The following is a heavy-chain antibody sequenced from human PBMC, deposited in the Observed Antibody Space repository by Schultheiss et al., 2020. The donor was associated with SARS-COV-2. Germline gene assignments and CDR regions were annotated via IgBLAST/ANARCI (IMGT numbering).Heavy chain of an antibody. V-gene: IGHV3-48*04. D-gene: IGHD4-17*01. CDR1: GFTFSSYS. Sequence: GGSLRLSCAASGFTFSSYSMNWVRQAPGKGLEWVSYISSSSSTIYYADSVKGRFTISRDNAKNSLYLQMNSLRAEDTAVYYCARGVYGDYGEYYYGMDVWGQGTTVTVSS. CDR2: ISSSSSTI. CDR3: ARGVYGDYGEYYYGMDV. J-gene: IGHJ6*02.